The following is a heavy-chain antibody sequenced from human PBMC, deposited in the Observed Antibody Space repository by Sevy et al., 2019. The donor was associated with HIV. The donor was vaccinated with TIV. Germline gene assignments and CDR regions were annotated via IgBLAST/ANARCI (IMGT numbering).Heavy chain of an antibody. CDR2: IYHGGST. CDR3: ARARYCDSSDYYYFDY. D-gene: IGHD3-22*01. Sequence: SETLSLTCAVSGYSISSGYYWGWIRQPPGKGLEWIGSIYHGGSTYYNPSLKSRVTISVDTSKNQFSLKLSSVTAADTAVYYCARARYCDSSDYYYFDYWGQGTLVTVSS. CDR1: GYSISSGYY. V-gene: IGHV4-38-2*01. J-gene: IGHJ4*02.